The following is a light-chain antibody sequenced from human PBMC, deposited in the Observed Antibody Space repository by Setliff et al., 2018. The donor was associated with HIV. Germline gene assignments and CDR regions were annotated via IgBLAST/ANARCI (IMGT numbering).Light chain of an antibody. CDR1: SSNIGAGYD. CDR3: QSYDSSLSGGV. V-gene: IGLV1-40*01. J-gene: IGLJ2*01. Sequence: QSVLTQPPSASGTPGQRVTFSCTGSSSNIGAGYDVNWYQQLPGTAPKLLIYGNNNRPSGVPDRFSGSKSGASASLAVTGLRAEDEADYYCQSYDSSLSGGVFGGGTQLTV. CDR2: GNN.